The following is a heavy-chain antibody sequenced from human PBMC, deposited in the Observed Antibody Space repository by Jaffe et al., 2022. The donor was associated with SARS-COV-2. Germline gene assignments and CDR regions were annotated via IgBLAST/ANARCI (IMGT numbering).Heavy chain of an antibody. V-gene: IGHV4-39*01. CDR1: GGSISSSSYY. Sequence: QLQLQESGPGLVKPSETLSLTCTVSGGSISSSSYYWGWIRQPPGKGLEWIGSIYYSGSTYYNPSLKSRVTISVDTSKNQFSLKLSSVTAADTAVYYCARGYCSNTNCYMVKGWFEAWGQGTLVTVSS. J-gene: IGHJ5*02. CDR2: IYYSGST. D-gene: IGHD2-2*02. CDR3: ARGYCSNTNCYMVKGWFEA.